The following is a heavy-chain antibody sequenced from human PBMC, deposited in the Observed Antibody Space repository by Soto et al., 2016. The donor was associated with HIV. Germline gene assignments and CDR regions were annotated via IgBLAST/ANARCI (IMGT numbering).Heavy chain of an antibody. D-gene: IGHD3-10*01. Sequence: VQLVESGGGVVQPGRSLRLSGAASGFTFSSYTMHWVRQAPGKGLEWVAVISSDGRNKYYADSLKGRFIISRDDSRNTLYLQMNGLRPEDTAVYYCARDPNSLTYEFGFGGLDFWGQGTLVTVSS. CDR1: GFTFSSYT. V-gene: IGHV3-30*04. CDR3: ARDPNSLTYEFGFGGLDF. CDR2: ISSDGRNK. J-gene: IGHJ4*02.